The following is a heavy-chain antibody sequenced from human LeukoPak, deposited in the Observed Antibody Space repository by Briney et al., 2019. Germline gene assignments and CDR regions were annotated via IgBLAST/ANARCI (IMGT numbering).Heavy chain of an antibody. CDR2: MGNSGATT. CDR1: GFTLSNYA. CDR3: AKGGIKRFGLVPDWFDP. V-gene: IGHV3-23*01. D-gene: IGHD3/OR15-3a*01. J-gene: IGHJ5*02. Sequence: GGSLRLSCAASGFTLSNYAMSCVRQSPGEGAEGGSSMGNSGATTFYADSVKGRFTISRDISKNTVYLQMSSLRAEDTAIYYCAKGGIKRFGLVPDWFDPWGLGTLVTVSS.